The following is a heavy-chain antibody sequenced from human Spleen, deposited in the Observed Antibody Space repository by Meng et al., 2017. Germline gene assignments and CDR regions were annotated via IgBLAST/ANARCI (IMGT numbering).Heavy chain of an antibody. CDR1: GFTFSSYA. CDR2: ISSTSSYI. V-gene: IGHV3-21*01. Sequence: VQLVESGGGLVQPGRSLRLSCAASGFTFSSYAMHWVRQAPGKGLEWVSSISSTSSYIHYADSVKGRFTISRDNAKNSLYLQMNSLRAEDTAVYYCAKETSDSSAFYRYDIWGQGSLVTVSS. CDR3: AKETSDSSAFYRYDI. J-gene: IGHJ4*02. D-gene: IGHD3-22*01.